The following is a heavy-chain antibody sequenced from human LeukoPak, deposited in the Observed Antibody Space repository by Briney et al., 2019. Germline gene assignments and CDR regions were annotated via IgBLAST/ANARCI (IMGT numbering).Heavy chain of an antibody. CDR2: VNWNSDSI. CDR3: AINGGGDSGYGNFDY. Sequence: GRSLRLSCAVSGFTFDDYAMHWVRQVPGKGLEWVSGVNWNSDSIGYADSVKGRFTTSRDNAKNSLYLQMNSLRAEDTAFYYCAINGGGDSGYGNFDYWGQGTLVTVSS. D-gene: IGHD5-12*01. V-gene: IGHV3-9*01. CDR1: GFTFDDYA. J-gene: IGHJ4*02.